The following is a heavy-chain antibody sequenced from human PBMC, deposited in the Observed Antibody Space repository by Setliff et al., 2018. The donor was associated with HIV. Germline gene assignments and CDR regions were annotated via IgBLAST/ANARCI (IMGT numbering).Heavy chain of an antibody. D-gene: IGHD6-13*01. V-gene: IGHV4-61*02. J-gene: IGHJ4*02. CDR2: IYTSGST. CDR1: GGSISSGSYY. Sequence: SETLSLTCTVSGGSISSGSYYWTWIRQPAGKGLEWIGRIYTSGSTKYNPSLKSRVTISVDTSKNQFSLKVSSVTAADTAVYYCARVTRGGHSSRWYYFDYWGQGTLVTVSS. CDR3: ARVTRGGHSSRWYYFDY.